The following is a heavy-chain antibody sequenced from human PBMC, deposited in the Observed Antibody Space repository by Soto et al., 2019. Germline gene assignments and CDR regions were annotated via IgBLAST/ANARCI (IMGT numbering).Heavy chain of an antibody. Sequence: QVQLVQSGAEVKKPGASVKVSCKASGYTFTGYYMHWVRQAPGQGLEWMGWINPNSGGTNYAQKFQGRVTITADKSTSTAYMELSSLRSEDTAVYYCARDMRDCSSTSCAAYYYYYGMDVWGQGTTVTVSS. CDR2: INPNSGGT. D-gene: IGHD2-2*01. CDR3: ARDMRDCSSTSCAAYYYYYGMDV. J-gene: IGHJ6*02. CDR1: GYTFTGYY. V-gene: IGHV1-2*02.